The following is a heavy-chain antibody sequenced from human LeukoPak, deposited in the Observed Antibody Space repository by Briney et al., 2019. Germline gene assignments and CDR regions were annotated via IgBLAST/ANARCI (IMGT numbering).Heavy chain of an antibody. CDR3: ARDALDGDWGY. CDR2: ISYDGSNK. Sequence: GGSLRLSCAASGFTFSSYAMHWVCQAPGKGLEWVAVISYDGSNKYYADSVKGRFTISRDNAKNSLYLQMNSLRAEDTAVYYCARDALDGDWGYWGQGTLVTVSS. D-gene: IGHD4-17*01. V-gene: IGHV3-30*04. CDR1: GFTFSSYA. J-gene: IGHJ4*02.